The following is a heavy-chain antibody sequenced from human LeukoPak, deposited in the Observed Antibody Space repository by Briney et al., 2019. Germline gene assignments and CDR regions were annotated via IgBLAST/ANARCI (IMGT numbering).Heavy chain of an antibody. CDR3: ARDPLYDFWSGYSDY. CDR2: IKQDGSEK. CDR1: GFTFSSYW. D-gene: IGHD3-3*01. J-gene: IGHJ4*02. Sequence: PGGSLRLSCAASGFTFSSYWMSWARQAPGKGLEWVANIKQDGSEKYYVDSVKGRFTISRDNAKNSLYLQMNSLRAEDTAVYYCARDPLYDFWSGYSDYWGQGTLVTVSS. V-gene: IGHV3-7*01.